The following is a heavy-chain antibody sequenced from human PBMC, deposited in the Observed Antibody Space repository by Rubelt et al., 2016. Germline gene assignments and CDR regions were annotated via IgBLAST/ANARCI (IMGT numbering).Heavy chain of an antibody. CDR1: GFTISSYA. D-gene: IGHD3-22*01. V-gene: IGHV3-64D*09. Sequence: GSLRLSCAASGFTISSYAMHWVRQAPGKGLEYVSAISSNGGSTYYADSVKGRFTISRDNSKNTLYLQMSSLRVEDTAVYYCVKNYYDSSGYYKLSGYWGQGTLVTVSS. CDR2: ISSNGGST. CDR3: VKNYYDSSGYYKLSGY. J-gene: IGHJ4*02.